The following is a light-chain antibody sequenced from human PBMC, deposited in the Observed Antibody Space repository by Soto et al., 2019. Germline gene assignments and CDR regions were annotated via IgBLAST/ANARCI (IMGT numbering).Light chain of an antibody. CDR2: GAS. J-gene: IGKJ1*01. Sequence: EIVMTQSPATLSVSPGETATLSCRASQSISNNLAWYQQKPGQAPRLLIYGASTRATGFPGRFSGSGSGLEFTLTISSLQSEDFAFYYCQQYNDWPKTVGQGTKVEIK. CDR1: QSISNN. CDR3: QQYNDWPKT. V-gene: IGKV3-15*01.